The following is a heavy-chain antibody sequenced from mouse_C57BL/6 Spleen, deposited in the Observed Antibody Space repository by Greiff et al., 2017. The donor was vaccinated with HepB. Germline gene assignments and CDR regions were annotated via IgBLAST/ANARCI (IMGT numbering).Heavy chain of an antibody. CDR2: IDPENGDT. Sequence: EVKLMESGAELVRPGASVKLSCTASGFNIKDDYMHWVKQRPEQGLEWIGWIDPENGDTEYASKFQGKATITADTSSNTAYLQLSSLTSEDTAVYYCTTGGWLLRGYFDYWGQGTTLTVSS. CDR3: TTGGWLLRGYFDY. D-gene: IGHD2-3*01. J-gene: IGHJ2*01. V-gene: IGHV14-4*01. CDR1: GFNIKDDY.